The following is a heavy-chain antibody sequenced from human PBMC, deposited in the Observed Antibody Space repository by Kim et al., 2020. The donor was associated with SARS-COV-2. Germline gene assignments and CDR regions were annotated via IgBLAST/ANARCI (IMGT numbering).Heavy chain of an antibody. CDR3: ARDGGEYSDIVVAGGMDV. D-gene: IGHD2-15*01. CDR2: TWYDGSNK. CDR1: GFILRNYA. J-gene: IGHJ6*02. V-gene: IGHV3-33*08. Sequence: GGSLRLSCGASGFILRNYAMSWVRQAPGKGLEWVAVTWYDGSNKYYADSVKGRFTISRDNSKNTVYLQMNSLRAEDTAVYYCARDGGEYSDIVVAGGMDVWGQGTTVTVSS.